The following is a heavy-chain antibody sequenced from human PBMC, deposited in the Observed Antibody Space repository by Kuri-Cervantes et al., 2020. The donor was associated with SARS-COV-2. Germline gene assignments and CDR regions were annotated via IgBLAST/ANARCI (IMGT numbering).Heavy chain of an antibody. V-gene: IGHV4-38-2*02. D-gene: IGHD3-3*01. CDR1: GYSISSGYY. Sequence: SETLSLTCTVSGYSISSGYYWGWIRQPPGKGLEWIGSIYHSGSTYYYPSLKSRVTISVDTSKNQFSLKLSSVTAADTAVYYCAKESLLPSPGFGVVITEGGFDYWGQGTLVTVSS. CDR3: AKESLLPSPGFGVVITEGGFDY. J-gene: IGHJ4*02. CDR2: IYHSGST.